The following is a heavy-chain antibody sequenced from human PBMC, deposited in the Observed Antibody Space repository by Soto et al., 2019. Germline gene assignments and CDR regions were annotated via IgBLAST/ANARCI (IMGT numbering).Heavy chain of an antibody. CDR2: ITSLSSGAT. CDR1: GFTFNSYS. Sequence: EVQLVESGGGLVQPGGSLRLSCAASGFTFNSYSMNWVRQAPGKGLEWISYITSLSSGATWHADSVKGRFTISRDNAKNSLYLQMDSLRVEDTAVYYCVRDWSYAFDSWGQGTLVAVSS. CDR3: VRDWSYAFDS. J-gene: IGHJ4*02. V-gene: IGHV3-48*01. D-gene: IGHD2-8*02.